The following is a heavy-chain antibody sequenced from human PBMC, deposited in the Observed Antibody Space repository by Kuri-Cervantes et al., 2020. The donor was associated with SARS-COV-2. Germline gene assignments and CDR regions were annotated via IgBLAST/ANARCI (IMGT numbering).Heavy chain of an antibody. D-gene: IGHD1-26*01. CDR2: LNHDGST. J-gene: IGHJ4*02. Sequence: SETLSLTCAVYGGSFSGYYWSWIRQPPGKGLEWIGELNHDGSTNYNPSLKSRITISGDASKNQFSLKVTSVTAADTAVYYCARAEYQPGSTTPFDYWGQGTLVTVSS. CDR1: GGSFSGYY. CDR3: ARAEYQPGSTTPFDY. V-gene: IGHV4-34*01.